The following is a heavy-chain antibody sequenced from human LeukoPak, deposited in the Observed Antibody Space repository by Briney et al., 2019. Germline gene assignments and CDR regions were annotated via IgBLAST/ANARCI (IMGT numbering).Heavy chain of an antibody. CDR1: GGTFSSYA. Sequence: SVKVSCKASGGTFSSYAISWVRQAPGQGLEWMGGIIPIFGTADYAQKFQGRVTITTDESTSTAYMELSSLRSEDTAVYYCARDTIESTRGSGSSNFDHWGQGTLVTVSS. CDR2: IIPIFGTA. V-gene: IGHV1-69*05. CDR3: ARDTIESTRGSGSSNFDH. D-gene: IGHD3-10*01. J-gene: IGHJ4*02.